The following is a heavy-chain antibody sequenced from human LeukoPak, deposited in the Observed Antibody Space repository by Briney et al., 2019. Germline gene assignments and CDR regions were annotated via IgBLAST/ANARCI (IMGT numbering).Heavy chain of an antibody. Sequence: GGSLRLSCAASGFTVSSNYMSWVRQAPGKGLEGVSVIYSGGSTYYADSVKGRFTISRDNSKNTLYLQMNSLRAEDTAVYYCARYGSGSYLHYFDYWGQGTLVTVSS. CDR1: GFTVSSNY. D-gene: IGHD3-10*01. CDR3: ARYGSGSYLHYFDY. CDR2: IYSGGST. J-gene: IGHJ4*02. V-gene: IGHV3-53*01.